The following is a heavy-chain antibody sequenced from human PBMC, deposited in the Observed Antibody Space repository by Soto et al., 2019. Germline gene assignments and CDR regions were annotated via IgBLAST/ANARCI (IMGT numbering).Heavy chain of an antibody. Sequence: QVQLVQSGAEVKKPGSSGKVSCKASGGTFSSYAFSWVRQAPGQRLEWMGGILPVFGTTNYAQRFQDRLTITADQSTGTAYMDLSSLRSDDKAVYYCFLGGPTLVGGVLDFWGQGTLVTVSS. V-gene: IGHV1-69*01. CDR3: FLGGPTLVGGVLDF. CDR2: ILPVFGTT. CDR1: GGTFSSYA. D-gene: IGHD3-10*01. J-gene: IGHJ4*02.